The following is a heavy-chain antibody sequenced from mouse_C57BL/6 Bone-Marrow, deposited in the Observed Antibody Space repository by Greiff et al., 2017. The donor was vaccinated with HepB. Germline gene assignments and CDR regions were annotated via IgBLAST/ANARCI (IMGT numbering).Heavy chain of an antibody. Sequence: VQLQQSGAELARPGASVKLSCKASGYTFTSYGISWVKQRTGQGLEWIGESYPRSGNTYYNEKFKGKATLTADKSSSTAYMELRSLTCEDSAVSFCARPNYGSSGGFAYWGQGTLVTGSA. CDR2: SYPRSGNT. D-gene: IGHD1-1*01. CDR3: ARPNYGSSGGFAY. J-gene: IGHJ3*01. V-gene: IGHV1-81*01. CDR1: GYTFTSYG.